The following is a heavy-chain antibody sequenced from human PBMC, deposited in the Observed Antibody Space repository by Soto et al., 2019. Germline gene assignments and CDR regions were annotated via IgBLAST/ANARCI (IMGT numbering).Heavy chain of an antibody. CDR2: VYHIGST. D-gene: IGHD2-15*01. J-gene: IGHJ4*02. V-gene: IGHV4-4*01. CDR3: ARGGCCRNGICSTLDY. Sequence: QVQLQASGPGLVRPGGTLSLTCTVSRNSITRSNWWSWVRQSPWEGLEWIGEVYHIGSTNFNPSIKSRFTISVDTSRSQFSLNLNSVTAEDTAVYFCARGGCCRNGICSTLDYWGPGILVTVSS. CDR1: RNSITRSNW.